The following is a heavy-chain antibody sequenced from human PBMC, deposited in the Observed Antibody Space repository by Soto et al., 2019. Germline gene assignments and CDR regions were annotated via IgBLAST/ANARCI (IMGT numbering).Heavy chain of an antibody. D-gene: IGHD1-20*01. Sequence: PSETLSLTCTVSGDSISSSYWSWIRQSPGKGLEWIGYIYYSGSTNYNASLKSRVTISVDTSKNQFSLKLSSVTAADTAVYYCARPTYNSGSPFDYWGQGTLVTVSS. CDR1: GDSISSSY. J-gene: IGHJ4*02. V-gene: IGHV4-59*01. CDR3: ARPTYNSGSPFDY. CDR2: IYYSGST.